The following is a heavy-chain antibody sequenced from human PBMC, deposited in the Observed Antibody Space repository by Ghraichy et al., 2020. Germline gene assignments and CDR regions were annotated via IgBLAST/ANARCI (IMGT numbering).Heavy chain of an antibody. Sequence: SQTLSLTCAVYGGSFSGYYWSWIRQPPGKGLEWIGEINHSGSTNYNPSLKSRVTISVDTSKNQFSLKLSSVTAADTAVYYCAILASNAVDVWGHGTTVTVSS. CDR3: AILASNAVDV. D-gene: IGHD2-8*01. V-gene: IGHV4-34*01. CDR2: INHSGST. CDR1: GGSFSGYY. J-gene: IGHJ6*02.